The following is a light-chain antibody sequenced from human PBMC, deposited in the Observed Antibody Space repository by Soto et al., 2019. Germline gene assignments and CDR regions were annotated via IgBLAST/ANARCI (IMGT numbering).Light chain of an antibody. CDR2: WAS. CDR1: QSVLYSSNNKNY. Sequence: DIVMTHSPDSLAVSLGERATINCKSSQSVLYSSNNKNYLAWYQQKPGQPPKLLIYWASTRESGVPDRFSGSGSGTDFTLTISSLQAEDVAVYYCQQYYSTLRVYTFGQGTKLEIK. V-gene: IGKV4-1*01. CDR3: QQYYSTLRVYT. J-gene: IGKJ2*01.